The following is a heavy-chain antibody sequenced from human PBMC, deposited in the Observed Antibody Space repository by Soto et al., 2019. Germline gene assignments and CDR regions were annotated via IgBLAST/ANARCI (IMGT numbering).Heavy chain of an antibody. J-gene: IGHJ4*02. Sequence: SGTLSLTCTVSGGSVSSGSYYWSWIRQPPGKGLEWIGYMYNSGSTNYNPSLKSRVIISVDTSKNQFSLKLSSVTAADTAVYYCARVSSGWYYFDYWGQGTLVTVSS. CDR2: MYNSGST. V-gene: IGHV4-61*01. CDR1: GGSVSSGSYY. D-gene: IGHD6-19*01. CDR3: ARVSSGWYYFDY.